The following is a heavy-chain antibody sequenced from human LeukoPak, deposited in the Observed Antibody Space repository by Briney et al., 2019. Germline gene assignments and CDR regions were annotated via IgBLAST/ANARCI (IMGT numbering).Heavy chain of an antibody. V-gene: IGHV1-18*01. J-gene: IGHJ4*02. CDR2: ISVYTGKT. D-gene: IGHD3-22*01. CDR3: ARGGNYDSSGYYEY. CDR1: GYTFSSHG. Sequence: ASVKVSCTASGYTFSSHGISWVRQAPGQGLEWMGWISVYTGKTNYASKFQGRVTLTTDTSASTAYMELRSLRSDDTAIYYCARGGNYDSSGYYEYWGQGTLVTVSS.